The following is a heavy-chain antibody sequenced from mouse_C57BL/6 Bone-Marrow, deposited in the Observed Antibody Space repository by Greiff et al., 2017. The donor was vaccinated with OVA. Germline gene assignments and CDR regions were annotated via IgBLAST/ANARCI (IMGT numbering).Heavy chain of an antibody. CDR2: IYPRSGNT. V-gene: IGHV1-81*01. J-gene: IGHJ4*01. D-gene: IGHD3-2*02. CDR1: GYTFTSYG. Sequence: QFQLQQSGAELARPGASVKLSCKASGYTFTSYGISWVKQRTGQGLEWIGEIYPRSGNTYYNEKFKGKATLTADKSSSTAYMELRSLTSEDSAVYFCARRSSGYTDYWGQGTSVTVSS. CDR3: ARRSSGYTDY.